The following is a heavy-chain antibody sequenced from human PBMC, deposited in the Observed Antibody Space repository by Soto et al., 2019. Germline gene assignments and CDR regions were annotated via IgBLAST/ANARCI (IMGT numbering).Heavy chain of an antibody. D-gene: IGHD5-18*01. J-gene: IGHJ5*02. V-gene: IGHV1-18*01. CDR3: ASGYSLYNWFDP. Sequence: ASVKGSCKASGYTFTRYGISWVRQAPGQGLEWMGWISAYNGNTNYAQKLQGRVTMTTDTSTSTAYMELRSLRSDDTAVYYCASGYSLYNWFDPWGQGTLVTVSS. CDR2: ISAYNGNT. CDR1: GYTFTRYG.